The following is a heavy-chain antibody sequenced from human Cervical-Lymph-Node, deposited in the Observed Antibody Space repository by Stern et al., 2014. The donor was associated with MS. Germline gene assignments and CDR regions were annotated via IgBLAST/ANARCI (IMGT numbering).Heavy chain of an antibody. CDR3: ARGASSAAWYKHAVDV. D-gene: IGHD1-14*01. CDR1: GDTSNTDA. V-gene: IGHV1-69*01. J-gene: IGHJ6*02. CDR2: IIPVFGTP. Sequence: MQLAESGAEVQKPGSSVKVSCKASGDTSNTDAIHWVRQAPGQGLEWMGGIIPVFGTPVYAQRFKGRVSIAADESTATDYMELSSLRSDDTAVYYCARGASSAAWYKHAVDVWGQGTTVTVSS.